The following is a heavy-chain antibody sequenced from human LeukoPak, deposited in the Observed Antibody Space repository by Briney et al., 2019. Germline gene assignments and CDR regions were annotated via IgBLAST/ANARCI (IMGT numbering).Heavy chain of an antibody. CDR1: GFTFSSYA. CDR2: ISGSGGST. CDR3: ATDRLLGRSYYYYMDV. J-gene: IGHJ6*03. D-gene: IGHD2-21*01. V-gene: IGHV3-23*01. Sequence: GGSLRLSXAASGFTFSSYAMSWVRQTPGKGLEWVSAISGSGGSTYYADSVKGRFTISRDNSKNTLYLQMNSLRAEDTAVYYCATDRLLGRSYYYYMDVWGKGTTVTVSS.